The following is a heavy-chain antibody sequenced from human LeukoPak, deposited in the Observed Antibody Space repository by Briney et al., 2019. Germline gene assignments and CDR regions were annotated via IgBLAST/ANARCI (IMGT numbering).Heavy chain of an antibody. V-gene: IGHV4-59*08. CDR2: IYYSGST. D-gene: IGHD2-2*01. Sequence: SETLSLTCTVSGGSISSYYWSWIRQPPGKGLEWIGYIYYSGSTNYNPSLKSRVTISVDTSKNQFSLKLSSVTAADTAVYYCARVDCSSTSCYHFDYWGQGTLVTVSS. CDR1: GGSISSYY. J-gene: IGHJ4*02. CDR3: ARVDCSSTSCYHFDY.